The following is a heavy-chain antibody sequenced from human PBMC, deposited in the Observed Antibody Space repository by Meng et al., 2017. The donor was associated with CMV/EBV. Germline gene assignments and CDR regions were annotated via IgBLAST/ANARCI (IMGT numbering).Heavy chain of an antibody. J-gene: IGHJ5*02. D-gene: IGHD1-26*01. V-gene: IGHV3-21*01. CDR1: GFTFSSYS. CDR3: ARASSGSYYLNWFDP. Sequence: GESLKISCAASGFTFSSYSMNWVRQAPGKGLEWVSSISSSSSYIYYADSVKGRFTISRDNAKNSLYLQMNSLRAEDKAVYYCARASSGSYYLNWFDPWGQGTLVTVSS. CDR2: ISSSSSYI.